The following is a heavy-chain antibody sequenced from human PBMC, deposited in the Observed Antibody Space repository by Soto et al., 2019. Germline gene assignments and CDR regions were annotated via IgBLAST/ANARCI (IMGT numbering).Heavy chain of an antibody. CDR2: IIPIFGTA. V-gene: IGHV1-69*01. D-gene: IGHD3-22*01. CDR1: GGSFSSYA. J-gene: IGHJ5*02. Sequence: QVQLVQSGAEVKKPGSSVKVSCKAYGGSFSSYAISWMRQAPGQGLEWMGGIIPIFGTANYAQKFQGRVTITADESTSTAYMELSSLRSEDTAVYYCARVLGITMTGGWFDPWGQGTLVTVSS. CDR3: ARVLGITMTGGWFDP.